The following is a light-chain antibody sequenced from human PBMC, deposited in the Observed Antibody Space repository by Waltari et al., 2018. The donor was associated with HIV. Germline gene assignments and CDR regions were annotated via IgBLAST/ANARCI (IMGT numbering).Light chain of an antibody. V-gene: IGLV1-40*01. Sequence: QSVLTQPPSVSGAPGQRVTISCTGSSSNIGAGFDVHWYQQLPGTAPKLLIYGTRSRPAVVPDRFSGAKSGTSASLSITGLQAEDEADYYCQSYDASLSGVIFGGGTELTVL. CDR1: SSNIGAGFD. CDR3: QSYDASLSGVI. J-gene: IGLJ2*01. CDR2: GTR.